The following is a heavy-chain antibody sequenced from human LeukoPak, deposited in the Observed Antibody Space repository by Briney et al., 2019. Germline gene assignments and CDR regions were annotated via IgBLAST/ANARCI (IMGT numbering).Heavy chain of an antibody. CDR2: IYYSGST. CDR1: GGSISSYY. J-gene: IGHJ4*02. D-gene: IGHD1-26*01. Sequence: SETLSLTCTVSGGSISSYYWSWVRQPPGKGLEWIGYIYYSGSTNYNPSLKSRVTISVDTSKNQFSLKLSSVTAADTAVYYCARRLSGSYYYWGQGTLVTVSS. V-gene: IGHV4-59*01. CDR3: ARRLSGSYYY.